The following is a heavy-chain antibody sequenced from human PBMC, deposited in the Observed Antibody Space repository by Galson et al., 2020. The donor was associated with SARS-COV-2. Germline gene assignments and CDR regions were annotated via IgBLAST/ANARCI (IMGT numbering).Heavy chain of an antibody. D-gene: IGHD6-13*01. CDR2: IYWNDDK. V-gene: IGHV2-5*01. CDR3: ARRRGIAAAGTRED. Sequence: SGPTLVQPTQTLTLTCTFSGFSLSTSGVGVGWIRQPPGKALEWLALIYWNDDKRYSPSLKSRLTITKDTSKNQVVLTMTNMDPVDTATYYCARRRGIAAAGTREDWSQGTLVTVAS. J-gene: IGHJ4*02. CDR1: GFSLSTSGVG.